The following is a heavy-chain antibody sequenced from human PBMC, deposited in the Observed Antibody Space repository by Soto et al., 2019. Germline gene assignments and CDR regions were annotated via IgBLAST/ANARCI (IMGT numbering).Heavy chain of an antibody. V-gene: IGHV3-30*19. D-gene: IGHD3-3*01. Sequence: QVQLVESGGGVVQPGTSLRLSCAASGFSFRDFGMQWVRQAPGKGLEWVAIIRFDGTNPYYADSVQGRFTVSRDNSKNAFFLQMNSPRVDDTAMYYCTRDELSGRNYTGSHFWGQGTLVCVSS. CDR3: TRDELSGRNYTGSHF. CDR1: GFSFRDFG. J-gene: IGHJ4*02. CDR2: IRFDGTNP.